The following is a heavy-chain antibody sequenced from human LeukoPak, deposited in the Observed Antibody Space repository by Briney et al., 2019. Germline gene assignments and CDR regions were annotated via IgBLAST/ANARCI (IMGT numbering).Heavy chain of an antibody. Sequence: SETLSLTCTVSGDSITSGSYFWGWVRQPPGKGLDWIGSIYYSGTSYYNPSLKSRVTISVDTSKNQFSLKLTSVTAADTAVYYCARRRGSGYYYFGFWGQGTLVTVSS. CDR2: IYYSGTS. CDR3: ARRRGSGYYYFGF. V-gene: IGHV4-39*01. D-gene: IGHD3-22*01. J-gene: IGHJ4*02. CDR1: GDSITSGSYF.